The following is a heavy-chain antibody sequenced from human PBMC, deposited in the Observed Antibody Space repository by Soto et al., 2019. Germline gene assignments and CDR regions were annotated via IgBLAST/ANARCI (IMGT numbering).Heavy chain of an antibody. V-gene: IGHV3-21*06. CDR1: GFTFRNFA. Sequence: EVQLVESGGGQVRPGGSLRLFCAVSGFTFRNFAMNWVRQAPGKGLEWVSSISSTGGSIYYAESLKGRFTVSRDNAQNFLYLQMNRLRVEDTAVYYCARAAREMATTPHGYWGQGTLVTVSS. J-gene: IGHJ4*02. CDR2: ISSTGGSI. D-gene: IGHD5-12*01. CDR3: ARAAREMATTPHGY.